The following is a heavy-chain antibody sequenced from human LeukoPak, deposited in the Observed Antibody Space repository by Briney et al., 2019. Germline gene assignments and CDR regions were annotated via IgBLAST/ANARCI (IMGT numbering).Heavy chain of an antibody. Sequence: GGSLRLSCVASGFIFKNHAMTWVRQTPGKGLEWVASISGSDGSTFYRDSVRGRFTISRDNSANTLFLQMKNLRPEDTALYYCTKFDSWGRGVLFTVSS. CDR2: ISGSDGST. J-gene: IGHJ4*02. CDR3: TKFDS. V-gene: IGHV3-23*01. CDR1: GFIFKNHA.